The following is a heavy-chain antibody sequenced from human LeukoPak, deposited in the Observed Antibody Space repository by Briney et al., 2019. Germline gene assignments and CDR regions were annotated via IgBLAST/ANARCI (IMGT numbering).Heavy chain of an antibody. CDR2: INPNSGGT. D-gene: IGHD3-16*02. J-gene: IGHJ4*02. V-gene: IGHV1-2*02. Sequence: GASVRVPCKASGYTFTGYYMHWVRQAPGQGLEWMGWINPNSGGTNYAQKFQGRVTMTRDTSISTAYMELSRLRSDDTAVYYCARGFYVWGSYRSPPFDYWGQGTLVTVSS. CDR1: GYTFTGYY. CDR3: ARGFYVWGSYRSPPFDY.